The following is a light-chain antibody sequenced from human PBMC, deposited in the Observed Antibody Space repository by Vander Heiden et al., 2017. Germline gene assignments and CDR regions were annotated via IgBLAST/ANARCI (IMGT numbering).Light chain of an antibody. V-gene: IGLV3-25*02. CDR3: QSEDSSGTYLV. Sequence: SYELTQPPSVSVSPGQTARITCSGDALPKQYAYWYQQKPGQAPVLGRYKDSERPSGIPERFSGSSSGTTGKLNISGVQAEEEADYDGQSEDSSGTYLVFGGGTKLTVL. J-gene: IGLJ3*02. CDR1: ALPKQY. CDR2: KDS.